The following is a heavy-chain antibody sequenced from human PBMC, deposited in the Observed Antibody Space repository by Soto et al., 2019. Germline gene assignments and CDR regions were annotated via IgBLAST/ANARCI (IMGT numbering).Heavy chain of an antibody. J-gene: IGHJ5*02. D-gene: IGHD2-2*01. V-gene: IGHV4-34*01. CDR1: GGSFSGYY. CDR3: ARGQRRDVVVPAAPGRHWFDP. Sequence: SETLSLTCAVYGGSFSGYYWSWIRQPPGKGLEWIGEINHSGSTNYNPSLKSRVTISVDTSKNQFSLKLSSVTAADAAVYYCARGQRRDVVVPAAPGRHWFDPWGQGTLVTVSS. CDR2: INHSGST.